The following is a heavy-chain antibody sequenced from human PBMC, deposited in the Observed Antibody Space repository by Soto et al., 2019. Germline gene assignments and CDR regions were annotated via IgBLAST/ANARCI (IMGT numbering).Heavy chain of an antibody. Sequence: SETLSLTCTVSGGSINSYYWSWIRQPPGKGLEWIGYIYYSGSTNYNPSLKSRVTISVDTSKNQFSLKLRSATGADTAVYYCARRYGGNFDYWGQGTLVTVSS. CDR3: ARRYGGNFDY. CDR2: IYYSGST. D-gene: IGHD1-26*01. V-gene: IGHV4-59*01. J-gene: IGHJ4*02. CDR1: GGSINSYY.